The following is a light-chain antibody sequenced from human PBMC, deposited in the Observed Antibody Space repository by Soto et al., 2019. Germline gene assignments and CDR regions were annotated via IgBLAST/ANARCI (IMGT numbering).Light chain of an antibody. CDR3: QQYDTSPT. V-gene: IGKV3-20*01. CDR2: GAS. J-gene: IGKJ1*01. Sequence: EIVLTQSPGTLSLSAGERATLSCRASQSVSSSYLAWYQQKPGQAPTVLIYGASSRATGISDRFSGSGSGTDFTLTISRLEPEDFVVYYCQQYDTSPTFGQGTKVDIK. CDR1: QSVSSSY.